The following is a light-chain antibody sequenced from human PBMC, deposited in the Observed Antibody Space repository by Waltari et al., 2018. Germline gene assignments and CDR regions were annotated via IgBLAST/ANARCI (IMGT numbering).Light chain of an antibody. CDR2: EDT. CDR1: ELPRTY. Sequence: SYELTQPPSVSVSPGQTARITCSGHELPRTYAYCFQQKSGQAPRLCIFEDTKRPSRSPGGFSGSSSGTVAILTITGAQVDEEADYYCYSSDSSGLRVFGGGTTVVVL. J-gene: IGLJ1*01. CDR3: YSSDSSGLRV. V-gene: IGLV3-10*01.